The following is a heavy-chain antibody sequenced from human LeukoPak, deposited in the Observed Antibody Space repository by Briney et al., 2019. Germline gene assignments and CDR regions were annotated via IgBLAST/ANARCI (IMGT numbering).Heavy chain of an antibody. J-gene: IGHJ3*02. Sequence: GGVLRLSCAASGFTFSSYAMHWVRQAPGKGLEWVAVISYDGSNKYYADSVKGRFTISRDNSKNTLYLQMNSLRAEDTAVYYCARVSSYDSSGYALDAFDIWGQGTMVTVSS. CDR2: ISYDGSNK. CDR3: ARVSSYDSSGYALDAFDI. D-gene: IGHD3-22*01. CDR1: GFTFSSYA. V-gene: IGHV3-30-3*01.